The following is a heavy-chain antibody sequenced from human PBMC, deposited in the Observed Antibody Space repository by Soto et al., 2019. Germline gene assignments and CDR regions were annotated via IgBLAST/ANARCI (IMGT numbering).Heavy chain of an antibody. CDR3: ARDLWGYCGTDCYPLDV. CDR1: GGSISSYY. J-gene: IGHJ6*02. D-gene: IGHD2-21*02. CDR2: MYNTGST. Sequence: QVQLQESGPGLVKPSEILSLTCTVSGGSISSYYWSWIRQPPGKGLEWIGYMYNTGSTVYNPSLKSRVTISVDTSKNQFSLKLNAVTAADTAVYYCARDLWGYCGTDCYPLDVWGQGTTVTVSS. V-gene: IGHV4-59*01.